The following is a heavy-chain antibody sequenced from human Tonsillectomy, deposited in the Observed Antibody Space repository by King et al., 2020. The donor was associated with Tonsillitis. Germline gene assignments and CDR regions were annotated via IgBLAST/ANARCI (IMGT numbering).Heavy chain of an antibody. CDR3: ARGLSQDLYDSSGYFPGSFDY. CDR2: FNPEDGET. V-gene: IGHV1-24*01. D-gene: IGHD3-22*01. CDR1: GYTLTEFS. Sequence: QLVQSGAEVKKPGASVKVSCKVSGYTLTEFSMHWVRQAPGKGLEWMGGFNPEDGETIYAQKFQGRVTMTEDTSTDTAYMELSSLRSEDTAVYYCARGLSQDLYDSSGYFPGSFDYWGQGTLVTVSS. J-gene: IGHJ4*02.